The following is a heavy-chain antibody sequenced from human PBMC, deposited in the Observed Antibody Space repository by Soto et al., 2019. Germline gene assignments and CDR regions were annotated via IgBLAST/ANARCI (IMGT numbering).Heavy chain of an antibody. CDR1: GYSFTSYW. CDR3: AGGGVRGVITRTRDYYGMDV. V-gene: IGHV5-51*01. CDR2: IYPGDSDT. Sequence: GESLKISCRGSGYSFTSYWIGWVRQMPGKGLEWMGIIYPGDSDTRYSPSFQGQVTISADKSISTAYLQWSSLKASDTAMYYCAGGGVRGVITRTRDYYGMDVWGQGTTVTVSS. D-gene: IGHD3-10*01. J-gene: IGHJ6*02.